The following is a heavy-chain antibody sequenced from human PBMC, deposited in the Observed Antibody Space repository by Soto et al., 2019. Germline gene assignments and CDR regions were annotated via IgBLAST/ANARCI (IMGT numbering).Heavy chain of an antibody. D-gene: IGHD6-6*01. CDR3: ARGGSSSSEADYYYGMDV. J-gene: IGHJ6*02. Sequence: ASLKGSCKCPGYSFTGDFMHWVRQVSGQGLEWMGWINPNSGGTNYAQKFQGRVTMTRDTSISTAYMELSRLRSDDTAVYYCARGGSSSSEADYYYGMDVWGQRTTVPVS. V-gene: IGHV1-2*02. CDR2: INPNSGGT. CDR1: GYSFTGDF.